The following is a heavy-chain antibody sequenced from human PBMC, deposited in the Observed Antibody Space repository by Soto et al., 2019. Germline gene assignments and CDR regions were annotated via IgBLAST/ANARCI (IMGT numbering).Heavy chain of an antibody. CDR2: IKSKTDGGTT. CDR1: GFTFSNAW. J-gene: IGHJ6*02. CDR3: TTKTRLVPDYYYGMDV. D-gene: IGHD6-19*01. Sequence: GGSLRLSCAASGFTFSNAWMSWVRQAPGKGLEWVGRIKSKTDGGTTDYAAPVKGRFTISRDDSKNTLYLQMNSLKTEDTAVYYCTTKTRLVPDYYYGMDVWGQGTTVTVS. V-gene: IGHV3-15*01.